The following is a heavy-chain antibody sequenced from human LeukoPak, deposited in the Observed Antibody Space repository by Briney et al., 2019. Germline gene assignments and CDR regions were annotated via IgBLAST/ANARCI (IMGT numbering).Heavy chain of an antibody. V-gene: IGHV4-4*07. CDR1: GGSMSSFY. CDR3: AREWTSGDGSGYPYYFDY. CDR2: IYTSGVT. D-gene: IGHD3-22*01. J-gene: IGHJ4*01. Sequence: SETLSLTCTVSGGSMSSFYWDWIRQPAGKGLQWIGRIYTSGVTNYNPSLKSRVTMSVDTSKNQFSLKLSSVTAADTAVYYCAREWTSGDGSGYPYYFDYWGPGTLVTVSS.